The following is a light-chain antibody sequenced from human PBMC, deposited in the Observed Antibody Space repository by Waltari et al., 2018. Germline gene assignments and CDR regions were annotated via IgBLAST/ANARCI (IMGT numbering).Light chain of an antibody. CDR1: ALPKKY. J-gene: IGLJ3*02. V-gene: IGLV3-10*01. CDR2: EDR. CDR3: CSTDSSGNHGV. Sequence: SYELTQPPSVSVSPGQTARITCFGDALPKKYAYWYQQTSGQAPVLVIYEDRKRPSGIPETFSGSSSGTMATLTISGAQVEDEADYYCCSTDSSGNHGVFGGGTKLTVL.